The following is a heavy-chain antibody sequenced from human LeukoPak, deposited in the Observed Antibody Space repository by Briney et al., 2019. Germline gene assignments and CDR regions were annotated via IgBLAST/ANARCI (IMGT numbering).Heavy chain of an antibody. V-gene: IGHV4-30-2*01. D-gene: IGHD3-3*01. CDR2: IYHSGST. Sequence: PSQTLSLTCAVSGGSISSGGYSWSWIRQPPGKGLEWIGYIYHSGSTYYNPSLKSRVTISVDRSKNQFSLKLSSVTAADTAVYYCASASYYDFWSGYYTWFDPWGQGTLVTVSS. J-gene: IGHJ5*02. CDR3: ASASYYDFWSGYYTWFDP. CDR1: GGSISSGGYS.